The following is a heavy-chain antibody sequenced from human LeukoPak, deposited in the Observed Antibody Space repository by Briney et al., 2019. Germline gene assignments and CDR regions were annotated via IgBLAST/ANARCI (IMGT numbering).Heavy chain of an antibody. CDR2: ISYDGSNK. CDR3: ARDVPHCYDSSGYFDY. J-gene: IGHJ4*02. V-gene: IGHV3-30-3*01. D-gene: IGHD3-22*01. Sequence: GRSLRLSCAASGFTFSTYAMNWVRQAPGKGLEWVAVISYDGSNKYYADSVKGRFTISRDNSKNTLYLQMNSLRAEDTAVYHCARDVPHCYDSSGYFDYWGQGTLVTVSS. CDR1: GFTFSTYA.